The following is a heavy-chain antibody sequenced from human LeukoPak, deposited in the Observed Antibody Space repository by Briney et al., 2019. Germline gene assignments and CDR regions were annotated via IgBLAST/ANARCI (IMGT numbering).Heavy chain of an antibody. CDR3: AKEYYDFWSGPHAFDI. Sequence: PGGSLRLSCAASGFTFSSYAMSWVRQAPGKGLEWVSAISGSGGSTYYADSVKGRFTISRDNSKNTLYLQMNSLRAEDTAVYYCAKEYYDFWSGPHAFDIWGQGTMVTVSS. J-gene: IGHJ3*02. D-gene: IGHD3-3*01. V-gene: IGHV3-23*01. CDR1: GFTFSSYA. CDR2: ISGSGGST.